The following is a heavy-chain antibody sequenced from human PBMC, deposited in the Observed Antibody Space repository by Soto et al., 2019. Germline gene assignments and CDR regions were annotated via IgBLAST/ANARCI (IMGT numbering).Heavy chain of an antibody. CDR2: IYYSGST. CDR1: GGSISSGGYY. V-gene: IGHV4-61*08. D-gene: IGHD3-3*01. J-gene: IGHJ5*02. CDR3: ARVRGYYDFWSGFGWFDP. Sequence: SETLSLTCTVSGGSISSGGYYWSWIRQHPGKGLEWIGYIYYSGSTNYNPSLKSRVTISVDTSKNQFSLKLSSVTAADTAVYYCARVRGYYDFWSGFGWFDPWGQGTLVTVSS.